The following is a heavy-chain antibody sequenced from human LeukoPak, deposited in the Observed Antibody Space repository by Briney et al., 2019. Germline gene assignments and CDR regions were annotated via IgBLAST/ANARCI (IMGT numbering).Heavy chain of an antibody. CDR1: GGSISSSSYY. CDR3: ARPPANWGYWYFDL. CDR2: IYYSGSI. Sequence: SETLSLTCTVSGGSISSSSYYWGWIRQPPGKGLEWIGSIYYSGSIYYNPSLKSRVTISVDTSKNQFSLKLSSVTAADTAVYYCARPPANWGYWYFDLWGRGTLVTVSS. D-gene: IGHD7-27*01. V-gene: IGHV4-39*01. J-gene: IGHJ2*01.